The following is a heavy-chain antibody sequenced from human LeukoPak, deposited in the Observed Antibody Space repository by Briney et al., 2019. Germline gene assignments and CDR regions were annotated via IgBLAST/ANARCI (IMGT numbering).Heavy chain of an antibody. CDR2: IYSDGRT. V-gene: IGHV4-59*08. J-gene: IGHJ4*02. Sequence: SETLSLTCSVSGGSLTNTFWSWIRQTPGKGLEWIAYIYSDGRTNYNPSLKSRVTISIDTSKNQFSLKMSSVTAADTAVYYCARHPSWPDYGGTFDYWGQGTLVTVSS. D-gene: IGHD4-17*01. CDR3: ARHPSWPDYGGTFDY. CDR1: GGSLTNTF.